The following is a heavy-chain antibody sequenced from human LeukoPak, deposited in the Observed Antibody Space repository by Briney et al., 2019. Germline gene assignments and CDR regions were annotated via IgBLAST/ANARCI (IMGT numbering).Heavy chain of an antibody. CDR1: GFTFSSYA. J-gene: IGHJ5*02. CDR2: ISGSGGST. Sequence: GGSLRLSCAASGFTFSSYAMHWVRQAPGKGLEWVSAISGSGGSTYYADSVKGRFTISRDNSKNTLYLQMNRLRAEDTAVYYCAKEPGAGYCSSTSCRPGGNAPGISWFDGWGQGSLVTVSS. V-gene: IGHV3-23*01. D-gene: IGHD2-2*01. CDR3: AKEPGAGYCSSTSCRPGGNAPGISWFDG.